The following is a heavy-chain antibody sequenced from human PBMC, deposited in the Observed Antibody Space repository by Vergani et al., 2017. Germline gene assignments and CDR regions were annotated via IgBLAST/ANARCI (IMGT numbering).Heavy chain of an antibody. CDR2: IYYSGST. D-gene: IGHD2-2*02. CDR3: ARQPGYCSSTSCYTTFDY. V-gene: IGHV4-39*01. CDR1: GGSISSSSYY. J-gene: IGHJ4*02. Sequence: QVQLQESGPGLVKPSETLSLTCTVSGGSISSSSYYWGWIRQPPGKGLEWIGSIYYSGSTYYNPSLKSRVTISVDTSKNQFSLKLSSATAADTAVYYCARQPGYCSSTSCYTTFDYWGQGTLVTVSS.